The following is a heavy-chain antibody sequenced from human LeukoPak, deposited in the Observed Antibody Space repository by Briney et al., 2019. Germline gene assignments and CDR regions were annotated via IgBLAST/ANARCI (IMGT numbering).Heavy chain of an antibody. CDR2: IYYSGST. V-gene: IGHV4-39*01. Sequence: SETLSLTCTVSGGSISSSSYYWGWIRQPPGKGLEWIGSIYYSGSTYYNPSLKSRVTISVDTSKNQFSLKLSSVTAADTAVYYCARQVAARHVYYYYYMDVWGKGTTVTVSS. CDR1: GGSISSSSYY. D-gene: IGHD6-6*01. J-gene: IGHJ6*03. CDR3: ARQVAARHVYYYYYMDV.